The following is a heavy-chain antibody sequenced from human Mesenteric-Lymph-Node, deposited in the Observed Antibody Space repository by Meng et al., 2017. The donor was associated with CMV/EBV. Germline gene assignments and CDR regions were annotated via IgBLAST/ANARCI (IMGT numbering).Heavy chain of an antibody. CDR1: FSLRTSGVG. D-gene: IGHD3-10*01. CDR2: IYWDDDT. V-gene: IGHV2-5*02. J-gene: IGHJ5*02. CDR3: AHRRRYYGSGSLDWFDP. Sequence: FSLRTSGVGVGWIRQPPGKALEWLALIYWDDDTRYSPSLKSRLTITKDASKNQVVLTMTNMDPVDTATYYCAHRRRYYGSGSLDWFDPWGQGTLVTVSS.